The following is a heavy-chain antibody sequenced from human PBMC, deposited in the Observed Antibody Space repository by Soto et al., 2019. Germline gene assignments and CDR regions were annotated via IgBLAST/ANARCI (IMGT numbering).Heavy chain of an antibody. CDR3: ALEPTGTAGFDY. V-gene: IGHV1-2*02. CDR1: GHTFTGHH. J-gene: IGHJ4*02. Sequence: QVQMVQSGAEVKKPGASVKVSCKASGHTFTGHHMHWVRQAPGQGLEWMGLIDLDIGDTKYAQKFQGRVTSTSDTSITTADMERRGLRSDDTAVYYCALEPTGTAGFDYWGQGTLVTVSS. CDR2: IDLDIGDT. D-gene: IGHD2-21*02.